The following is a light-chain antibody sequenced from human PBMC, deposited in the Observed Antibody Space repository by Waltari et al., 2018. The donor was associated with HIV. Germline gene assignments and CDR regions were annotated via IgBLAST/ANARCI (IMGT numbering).Light chain of an antibody. CDR2: GAS. Sequence: MVMTQSPASLSVSLGESVTLSCRASQRIDSALPWYQYKPGQAPRLLIFGASTRAPGVSGRFSGSGSGTDFTLTINNLESEDCAVYYCQQFNVWPQTFGQGTRLEV. J-gene: IGKJ2*01. CDR1: QRIDSA. CDR3: QQFNVWPQT. V-gene: IGKV3-15*01.